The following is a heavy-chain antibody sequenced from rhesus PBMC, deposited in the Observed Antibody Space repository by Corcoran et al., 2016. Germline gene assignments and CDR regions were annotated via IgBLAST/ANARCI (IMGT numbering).Heavy chain of an antibody. CDR2: IYGSGGGN. J-gene: IGHJ5-1*01. V-gene: IGHV4S14*01. Sequence: QVQLQESGPGLVKPSETLSLTCAVSGYSISSGYYWGWIRQPPGTGLEWMGSIYGSGGGNDRNPSRQSRVTLAVDTSKNQFSLKLSSVTAADTAVYYCARDQDCTGSGCYNVWGPGVLVTVSS. D-gene: IGHD2-21*01. CDR3: ARDQDCTGSGCYNV. CDR1: GYSISSGYY.